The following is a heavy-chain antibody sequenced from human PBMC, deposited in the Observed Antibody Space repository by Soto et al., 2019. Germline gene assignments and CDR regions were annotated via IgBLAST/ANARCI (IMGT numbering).Heavy chain of an antibody. CDR3: ARADPCSSTSCHPYFYYYGMDV. Sequence: QVQLQQSGPGLVKPSQTLSLTCAISGDSVSSNSAAWNWIRQSPSRGLEWLGRTYYRPKWYNDYAVSVKSRITINPDTSKNQFSLQLNSVTPEDTAVYYCARADPCSSTSCHPYFYYYGMDVWGQGTTVTVSS. CDR2: TYYRPKWYN. D-gene: IGHD2-2*01. J-gene: IGHJ6*02. V-gene: IGHV6-1*01. CDR1: GDSVSSNSAA.